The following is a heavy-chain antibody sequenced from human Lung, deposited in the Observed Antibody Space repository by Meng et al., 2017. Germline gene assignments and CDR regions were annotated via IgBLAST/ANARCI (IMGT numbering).Heavy chain of an antibody. CDR3: ARDKPPNDV. V-gene: IGHV3-30*01. J-gene: IGHJ2*01. CDR1: GFTFNTYA. Sequence: VGWVGSGGGVVQPGGSLSLSCAASGFTFNTYAMHWVRQAPGKGLEWVSLMSFDGAQIYYSDSVRGRFTISRDNSKNTLYLQMNSLRAEDTAVYYCARDKPPNDVWGRGTLVTVSS. CDR2: MSFDGAQI.